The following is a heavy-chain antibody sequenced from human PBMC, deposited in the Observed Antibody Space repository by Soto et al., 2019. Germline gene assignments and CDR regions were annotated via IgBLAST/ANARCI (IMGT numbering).Heavy chain of an antibody. CDR3: ARWLSSGWYLDI. J-gene: IGHJ4*02. CDR2: INQDGTLK. CDR1: GLTFSNYW. Sequence: EVQLVESGGGLVQPGGSLRLSCAASGLTFSNYWMSWVRQAPGKGLEWVASINQDGTLKYYVDSVKGRFTISRDNAQNSFFLQMISLRAEDTAVYYRARWLSSGWYLDIWGQGTLLSVSS. D-gene: IGHD6-19*01. V-gene: IGHV3-7*03.